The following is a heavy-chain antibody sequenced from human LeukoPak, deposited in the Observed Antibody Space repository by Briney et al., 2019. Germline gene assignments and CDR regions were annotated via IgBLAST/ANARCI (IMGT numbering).Heavy chain of an antibody. CDR2: ISYDGSNK. CDR1: GFTFSSYA. J-gene: IGHJ5*02. CDR3: AKVSADFVAVAGQTGNNWFDP. V-gene: IGHV3-30-3*01. Sequence: GSLRLSCAASGFTFSSYAMHWVRQAPGKGLEWVAVISYDGSNKYYADSVKGRFTISRDNSKNTLYLQMNSLRAEDTAVYYCAKVSADFVAVAGQTGNNWFDPWGQGTLVTVSS. D-gene: IGHD6-19*01.